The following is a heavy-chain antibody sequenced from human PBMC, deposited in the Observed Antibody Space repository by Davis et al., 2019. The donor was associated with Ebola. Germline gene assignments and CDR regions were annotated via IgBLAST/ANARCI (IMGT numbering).Heavy chain of an antibody. Sequence: GESLKISCAASGFTFSSYAMSWVRQAPGKGLEWVSAISGSGGSTYYADSVKGRFTISRDNSKNTLYLQMNSLRAEDTAVYYCAKEKYYYHFDYWGQGTLVTVSS. CDR1: GFTFSSYA. CDR3: AKEKYYYHFDY. V-gene: IGHV3-23*01. D-gene: IGHD3-10*01. CDR2: ISGSGGST. J-gene: IGHJ4*02.